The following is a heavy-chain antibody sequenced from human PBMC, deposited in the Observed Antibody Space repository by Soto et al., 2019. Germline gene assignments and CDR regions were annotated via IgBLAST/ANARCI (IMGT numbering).Heavy chain of an antibody. J-gene: IGHJ4*02. CDR1: GFTFSRYS. Sequence: EVQLVESGGGLVKPGGSLRLSCAASGFTFSRYSMNWVRQAPGKGLEWVSSISSSSSYIYYADSVKGRFTISRDNAKNSLYLQMNSLRAEDTAVYYCARGRGSKLPFDYWGQGTLVTVSS. V-gene: IGHV3-21*01. CDR2: ISSSSSYI. D-gene: IGHD3-10*01. CDR3: ARGRGSKLPFDY.